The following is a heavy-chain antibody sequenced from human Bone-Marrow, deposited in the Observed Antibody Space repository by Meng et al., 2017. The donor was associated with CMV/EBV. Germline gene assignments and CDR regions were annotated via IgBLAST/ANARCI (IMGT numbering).Heavy chain of an antibody. CDR2: IGPDGSQK. CDR1: GLTFSGYW. D-gene: IGHD6-13*01. CDR3: SRDLGFWYFDI. V-gene: IGHV3-7*01. Sequence: GGSLRLSCAASGLTFSGYWMGWVRQAPGKGLEWVANIGPDGSQKYYVDSVKGRFTISRDNAKNSLYLQMNRLRAEDTAFYFCSRDLGFWYFDIWGQGTMVTVSS. J-gene: IGHJ3*02.